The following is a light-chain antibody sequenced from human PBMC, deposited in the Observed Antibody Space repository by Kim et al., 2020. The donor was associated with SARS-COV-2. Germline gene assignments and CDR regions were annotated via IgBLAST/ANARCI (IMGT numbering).Light chain of an antibody. CDR1: QSISTW. Sequence: DMQMTQSPSTLSASVGDRVTITCRASQSISTWLAWYQQKPGKAPKLLVYKASNLQTGVPSRFSGSGSGTEFALTISSLQPDDFATYYCQQYDISPGTFGQGTKVDI. CDR2: KAS. CDR3: QQYDISPGT. J-gene: IGKJ1*01. V-gene: IGKV1-5*03.